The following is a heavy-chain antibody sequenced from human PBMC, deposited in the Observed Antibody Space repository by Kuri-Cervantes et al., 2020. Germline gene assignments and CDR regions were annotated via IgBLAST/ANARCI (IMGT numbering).Heavy chain of an antibody. V-gene: IGHV3-9*01. D-gene: IGHD1-14*01. CDR1: GFTFDDYA. Sequence: SLKISCAASGFTFDDYAMHWVRQAPGKGLEWVSGISWNSGSIGYADSVKGRFTISRDNAKNSLYLQMNSLRAEDTAVYYCARVPTGRMVDVWGQGTTVTVSS. J-gene: IGHJ6*02. CDR2: ISWNSGSI. CDR3: ARVPTGRMVDV.